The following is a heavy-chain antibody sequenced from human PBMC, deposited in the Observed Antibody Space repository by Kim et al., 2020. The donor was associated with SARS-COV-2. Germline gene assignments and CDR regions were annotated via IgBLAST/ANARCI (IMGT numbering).Heavy chain of an antibody. V-gene: IGHV1-69*13. CDR1: GGTFSSYA. D-gene: IGHD3-9*01. CDR2: IIPIFGTA. J-gene: IGHJ1*01. Sequence: SVKVSCKASGGTFSSYAISWVRQAPGQGLEWMGGIIPIFGTANYAQKFQGRVTITADESTSTAYMELSSLRSEDTAVYYCARGEGYDILTGYQVYFQHWGQGTLVTVSS. CDR3: ARGEGYDILTGYQVYFQH.